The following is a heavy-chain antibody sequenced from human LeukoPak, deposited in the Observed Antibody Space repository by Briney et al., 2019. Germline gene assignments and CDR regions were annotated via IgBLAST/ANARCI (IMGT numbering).Heavy chain of an antibody. J-gene: IGHJ1*01. Sequence: GGSLRLSCAASGFTFSTYSMNWVRQAPGKGLEWVSSISPRSDYIYYADSAKGRFTISRDNAKNSLFLLMNSLSAEDTAVYYCATGPPGGLVRQFQYWGQGTLVTVSS. CDR3: ATGPPGGLVRQFQY. D-gene: IGHD1-26*01. CDR1: GFTFSTYS. CDR2: ISPRSDYI. V-gene: IGHV3-21*01.